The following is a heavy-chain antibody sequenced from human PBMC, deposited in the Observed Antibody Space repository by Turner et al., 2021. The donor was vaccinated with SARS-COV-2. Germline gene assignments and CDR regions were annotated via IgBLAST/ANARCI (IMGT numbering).Heavy chain of an antibody. J-gene: IGHJ4*02. CDR3: ARDPRAGIDY. CDR1: GGSFIGYH. CDR2: ETYSGST. Sequence: QVPLQQRGAGLLKPSETLSPTCGVDGGSFIGYHWTWVRQPPGKGLQWIGEETYSGSTNYNPSLRGRLTISVDMSRNHFSLNLISVTAADTAMYYWARDPRAGIDYWGQGTLVTVSS. V-gene: IGHV4-34*01. D-gene: IGHD3-10*01.